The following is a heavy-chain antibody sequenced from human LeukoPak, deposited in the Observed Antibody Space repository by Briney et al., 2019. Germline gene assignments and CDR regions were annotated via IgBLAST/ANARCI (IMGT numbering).Heavy chain of an antibody. J-gene: IGHJ3*02. CDR1: GYTFTSYG. Sequence: GASVKVSCKASGYTFTSYGISWVRQAPGQGLEWMGWVGAYNGNTNYAQKLQGRVTMTTDTSTSTAYMELRSLRSDDTAVYYCARVYCSGGSCLDAFDIWGQGTMVTVSS. CDR3: ARVYCSGGSCLDAFDI. CDR2: VGAYNGNT. D-gene: IGHD2-15*01. V-gene: IGHV1-18*01.